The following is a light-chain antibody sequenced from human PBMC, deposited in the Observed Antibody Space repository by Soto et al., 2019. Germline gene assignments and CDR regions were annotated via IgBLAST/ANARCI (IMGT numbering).Light chain of an antibody. Sequence: EIVLTQSPATLSLSPGERATLSCRASQSVSSYLAWYQQKPGQAPRLLIYGASTRATGIPVRFSGSGSGTDFTLTISSLEPEDFAVYYCQQRSNWPITFGQGTRLEIK. J-gene: IGKJ5*01. CDR2: GAS. V-gene: IGKV3-11*01. CDR1: QSVSSY. CDR3: QQRSNWPIT.